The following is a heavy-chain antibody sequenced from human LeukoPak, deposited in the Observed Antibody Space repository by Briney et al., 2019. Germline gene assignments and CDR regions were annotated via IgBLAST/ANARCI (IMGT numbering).Heavy chain of an antibody. V-gene: IGHV1-2*04. CDR3: ARGERGSYDILTGAFDI. J-gene: IGHJ3*02. CDR2: INPNSGGT. D-gene: IGHD3-9*01. Sequence: ASVKVSCKASGYTFTSYGISWVRQAPGQGLEWMGWINPNSGGTNYAQKFQGWVTMTRDTSISTAYMELSRLRSDDTAVYYCARGERGSYDILTGAFDIWGQGTMVTVSS. CDR1: GYTFTSYG.